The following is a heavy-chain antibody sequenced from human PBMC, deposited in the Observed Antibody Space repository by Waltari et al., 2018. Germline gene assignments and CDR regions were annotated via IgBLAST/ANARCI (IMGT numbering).Heavy chain of an antibody. D-gene: IGHD2-15*01. J-gene: IGHJ3*02. CDR1: GFTFSSYA. CDR3: ARAVVRDAFDI. V-gene: IGHV3-30-3*01. CDR2: ISYDGSNK. Sequence: QVQLVEPGGGVVQPGRYLRLSCAASGFTFSSYAMHWVRQAPGKGLEWVAVISYDGSNKYYADSVKGRFTISRDNSKNTLYLQMNSLRAEDTAVYYCARAVVRDAFDIWGQGTMVTVSS.